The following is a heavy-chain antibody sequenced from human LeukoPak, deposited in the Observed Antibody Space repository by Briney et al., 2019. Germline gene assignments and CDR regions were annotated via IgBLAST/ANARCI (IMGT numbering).Heavy chain of an antibody. CDR2: INPNSGGT. CDR3: ARASSDIFRQLNY. Sequence: GASVKVSCKASGYTFTGYYMHWVRQAPGQGLEWMGWINPNSGGTNYAQKFQGRVTMTRDTSISTAYMELSRLRSDDTAVYYCARASSDIFRQLNYWGQGTLVTVSS. V-gene: IGHV1-2*02. D-gene: IGHD3-9*01. J-gene: IGHJ4*02. CDR1: GYTFTGYY.